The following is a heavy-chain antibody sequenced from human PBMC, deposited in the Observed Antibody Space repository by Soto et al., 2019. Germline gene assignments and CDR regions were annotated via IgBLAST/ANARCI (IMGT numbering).Heavy chain of an antibody. CDR1: GFTFSSYA. CDR2: ISGSGGST. V-gene: IGHV3-23*01. J-gene: IGHJ2*01. D-gene: IGHD4-17*01. Sequence: EVQLLESGGGLVQPGGSLRLSCAASGFTFSSYAMSWVRQAPGKGLEWVSAISGSGGSTYYADSVKGRFTISRDNSKNALYLQMNSLRAEDTAVYYCAKAVTSDWYFDLWGRGTLVTVSS. CDR3: AKAVTSDWYFDL.